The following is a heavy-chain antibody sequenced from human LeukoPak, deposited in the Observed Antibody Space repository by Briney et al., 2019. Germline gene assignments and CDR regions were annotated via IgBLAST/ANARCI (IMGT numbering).Heavy chain of an antibody. V-gene: IGHV1-69*05. CDR1: GGTFSSYA. J-gene: IGHJ4*02. D-gene: IGHD6-19*01. CDR3: ARDPTSGYSSGGDY. CDR2: IIPIFGTV. Sequence: SVKVSCKASGGTFSSYAISWVRQAPGQGLEWMGGIIPIFGTVNYAQKFQGRVTITTDESTGTAYMELSSLRSEDTAVYYCARDPTSGYSSGGDYWGQGTLVTVSS.